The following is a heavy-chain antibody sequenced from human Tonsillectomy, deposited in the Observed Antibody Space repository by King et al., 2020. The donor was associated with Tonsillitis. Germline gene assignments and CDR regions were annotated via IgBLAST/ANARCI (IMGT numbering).Heavy chain of an antibody. CDR3: ANAGTSGLYY. CDR2: ISYDESKT. Sequence: VQLVESGGGVVQPGRSLRLSCAASGFTFSSYGMHWVRQAPGKGLEWVAVISYDESKTYYADSVKGRFTISRDNSKNTLYLQMNSLRAEDTAVYYCANAGTSGLYYWGQRTLVTVSS. J-gene: IGHJ4*02. CDR1: GFTFSSYG. D-gene: IGHD5-12*01. V-gene: IGHV3-30*18.